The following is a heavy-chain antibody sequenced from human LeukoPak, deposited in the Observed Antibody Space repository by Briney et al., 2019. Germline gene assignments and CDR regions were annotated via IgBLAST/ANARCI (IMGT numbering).Heavy chain of an antibody. CDR2: ISWDGGST. D-gene: IGHD5-12*01. J-gene: IGHJ6*03. CDR3: AKDGGYDLFGDYYMDV. CDR1: GFTFDDYT. V-gene: IGHV3-43*01. Sequence: PGGSLRLSCAASGFTFDDYTMHWVRQAPGKGLEWVSLISWDGGSTYYADSVKGRFTISRDNSKNSMYLQMNSLRTEDTALYYCAKDGGYDLFGDYYMDVWGKGTTVTVSS.